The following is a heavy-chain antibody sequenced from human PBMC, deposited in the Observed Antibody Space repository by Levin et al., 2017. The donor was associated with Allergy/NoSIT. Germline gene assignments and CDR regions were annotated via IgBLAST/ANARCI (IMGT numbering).Heavy chain of an antibody. V-gene: IGHV3-74*01. J-gene: IGHJ4*02. CDR3: GRGVLEGHEYWEY. CDR2: INGDGSAT. Sequence: PGESLKISCVASGFAFRGFWMHWVRQVPGKGLMWVSRINGDGSATNYADSVKGRFTISRDNAKKTLFLEMSHLRAEDTAVYYCGRGVLEGHEYWEYWGQGTLVTVSS. D-gene: IGHD1-26*01. CDR1: GFAFRGFW.